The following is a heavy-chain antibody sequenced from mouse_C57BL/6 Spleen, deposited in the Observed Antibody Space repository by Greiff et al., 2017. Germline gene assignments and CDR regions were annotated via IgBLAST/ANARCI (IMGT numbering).Heavy chain of an antibody. J-gene: IGHJ4*01. V-gene: IGHV5-4*01. CDR2: ISDGGSYT. D-gene: IGHD1-1*01. Sequence: DVQLQESGGGLVKPGGSLKLSCAASGFTFSSYAMSWVRQTPEKRLEWVATISDGGSYTYYPDNVKGRFTISRDNAKNNLYLHMSHLKSEDTAMYYCARYYYGSSPMDYWGQGTSVTVSS. CDR3: ARYYYGSSPMDY. CDR1: GFTFSSYA.